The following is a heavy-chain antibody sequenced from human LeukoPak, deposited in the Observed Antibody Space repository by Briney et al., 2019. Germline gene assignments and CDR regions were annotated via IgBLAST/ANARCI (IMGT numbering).Heavy chain of an antibody. CDR1: GGTFRSYA. CDR3: ARALTYYYDSSGLGGQDFEY. D-gene: IGHD3-22*01. Sequence: ASVKVSCKASGGTFRSYAISWVRQAPGQGLEWMGGIIPIFCTAHYAQKLQDRVTITADKSTSTAYMELSSLRSEDTAVYYCARALTYYYDSSGLGGQDFEYWGQGTLVTVSS. J-gene: IGHJ4*02. V-gene: IGHV1-69*06. CDR2: IIPIFCTA.